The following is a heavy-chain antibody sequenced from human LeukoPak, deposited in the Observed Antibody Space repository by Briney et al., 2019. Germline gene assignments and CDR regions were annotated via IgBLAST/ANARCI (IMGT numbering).Heavy chain of an antibody. D-gene: IGHD4-17*01. CDR1: GYTFIHYY. CDR2: LTASGAT. J-gene: IGHJ6*04. CDR3: ARSSTTVGYFVLDV. Sequence: ASVKVSCKASGYTFIHYYIHWMRQAPGQGLQWMGMLTASGATDYAQHFRDRVTMTTDMPTTKLYVNLTGLASEDTAGYYCARSSTTVGYFVLDVWGRGTTVTVSS. V-gene: IGHV1-46*01.